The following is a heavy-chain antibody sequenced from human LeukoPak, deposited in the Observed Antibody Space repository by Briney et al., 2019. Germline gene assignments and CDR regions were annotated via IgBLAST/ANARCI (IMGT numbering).Heavy chain of an antibody. CDR2: INPNSGGT. Sequence: ASVKVSCKTSGYAFTGYYMHWVRQAPGQGLEWMGWINPNSGGTNYAQKFQGRVTMTRDMSTSTVYMELSSLRSEDTAVYYCATSTVTTLDYWGQGTLVTVSS. V-gene: IGHV1-2*02. D-gene: IGHD4-17*01. CDR3: ATSTVTTLDY. CDR1: GYAFTGYY. J-gene: IGHJ4*02.